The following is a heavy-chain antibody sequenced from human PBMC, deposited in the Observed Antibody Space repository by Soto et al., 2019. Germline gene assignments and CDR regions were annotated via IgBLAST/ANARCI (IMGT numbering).Heavy chain of an antibody. CDR2: VYYTGNT. CDR1: ADSINNSSYY. V-gene: IGHV4-39*01. Sequence: SETLSLTCTVSADSINNSSYYWGWIRQPPGKGLEWIANVYYTGNTFYNPSLRCRVTISVDTSKSQFSLRLTSVTAAAPAVYFCARRNIALEPAARRAFGMWGPGTMVTVSS. D-gene: IGHD2-2*01. J-gene: IGHJ3*02. CDR3: ARRNIALEPAARRAFGM.